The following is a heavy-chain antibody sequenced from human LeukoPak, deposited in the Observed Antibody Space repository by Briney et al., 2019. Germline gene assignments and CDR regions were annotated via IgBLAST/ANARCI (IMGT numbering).Heavy chain of an antibody. J-gene: IGHJ6*02. CDR2: ISAYNGNT. Sequence: ASVKVSCKAPGYTFTTYGVSWVRQAPGQGLEWMGWISAYNGNTNYAQKLRGRVTMTTDTSTSTAYMELRSLRSDDTAVYYCARDSYCSSTSCYSSVYYYYGMDVWGQGTTVTVSS. CDR3: ARDSYCSSTSCYSSVYYYYGMDV. D-gene: IGHD2-2*01. V-gene: IGHV1-18*01. CDR1: GYTFTTYG.